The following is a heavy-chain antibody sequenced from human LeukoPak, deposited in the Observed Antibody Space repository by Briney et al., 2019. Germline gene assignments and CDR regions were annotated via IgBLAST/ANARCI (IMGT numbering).Heavy chain of an antibody. CDR1: GGSFSGYY. J-gene: IGHJ4*02. CDR2: INHSGST. Sequence: SETLSLTCAVYGGSFSGYYWSWIRQPPGKGLEWIGEINHSGSTNYNPSLKSRVTISADTSKNQFSLKLSSVTAADTAVYYCARGYSYGRRFDYWGQGTLVTVSS. V-gene: IGHV4-34*01. D-gene: IGHD5-18*01. CDR3: ARGYSYGRRFDY.